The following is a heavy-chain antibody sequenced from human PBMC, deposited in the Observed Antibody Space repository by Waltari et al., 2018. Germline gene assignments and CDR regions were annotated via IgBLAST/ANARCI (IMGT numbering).Heavy chain of an antibody. D-gene: IGHD6-6*01. Sequence: EVQLLESGGGLVQPGGSLRLSCAASGFTFSSYAMSWVRQAPGKGLEWVSVIYSGGSTYYADSVKGRFTISRDKSKNTLYLQMNSLRAEDTAVYYCAKVDGLVLHYWGQGTLVTVSS. CDR2: IYSGGST. CDR3: AKVDGLVLHY. CDR1: GFTFSSYA. V-gene: IGHV3-23*03. J-gene: IGHJ4*02.